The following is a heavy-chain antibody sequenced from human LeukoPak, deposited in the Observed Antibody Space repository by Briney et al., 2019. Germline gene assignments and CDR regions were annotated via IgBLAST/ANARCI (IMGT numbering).Heavy chain of an antibody. D-gene: IGHD1-7*01. CDR1: GGSISSYY. V-gene: IGHV4-59*01. J-gene: IGHJ3*02. CDR3: ARGRRELRGDAFDI. Sequence: SETLSLTCTVSGGSISSYYWSWIRQPPGKGLEWIGYIYYSGSTNYNPSLKSRVTISVDTSKNQFSLKLSSVTAADTAVYYCARGRRELRGDAFDIWGQGAMVIVSS. CDR2: IYYSGST.